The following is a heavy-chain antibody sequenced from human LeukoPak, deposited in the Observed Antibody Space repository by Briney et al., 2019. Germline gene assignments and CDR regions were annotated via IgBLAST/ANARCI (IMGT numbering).Heavy chain of an antibody. CDR1: GFTFSNYE. CDR2: ISSSGSTI. Sequence: GGSLRLSCAASGFTFSNYEMNWVRQAPGKGLEWVSHISSSGSTINYADSVKGRFTISRDNARKSLHLQMNSLRVEDTAVYYCATRRGYYWGQGTLVTVSS. J-gene: IGHJ4*02. CDR3: ATRRGYY. V-gene: IGHV3-48*03.